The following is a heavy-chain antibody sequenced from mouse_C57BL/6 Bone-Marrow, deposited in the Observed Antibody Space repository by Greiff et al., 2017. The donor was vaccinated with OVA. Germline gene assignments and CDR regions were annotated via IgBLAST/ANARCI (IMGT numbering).Heavy chain of an antibody. CDR3: TKAVVATGYFDY. D-gene: IGHD1-1*01. J-gene: IGHJ2*01. V-gene: IGHV14-4*01. Sequence: EVKLQQSGAELVRPGASVKLSCTASGFNIKDDYMHWVKQRPEQGLEWIGWIDPENGDTEYASKFQGKATITADTSSNTAYMQLSSLTSEDTAVHYCTKAVVATGYFDYWGQGTTLTVSS. CDR1: GFNIKDDY. CDR2: IDPENGDT.